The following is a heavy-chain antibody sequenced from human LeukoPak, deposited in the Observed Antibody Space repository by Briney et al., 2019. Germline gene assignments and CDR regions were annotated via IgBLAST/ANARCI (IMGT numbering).Heavy chain of an antibody. D-gene: IGHD5-12*01. CDR3: AKSYNGYESKPDY. V-gene: IGHV3-23*01. Sequence: GGSLRLSCAASGFTFSSYAMSWVRQAPGKGLEWVSSISNSGGRTFYPDSVKGRFTISRDNSKITLYLQMNSLRAEDTAVYYCAKSYNGYESKPDYWGQGTLVTVSP. CDR2: ISNSGGRT. CDR1: GFTFSSYA. J-gene: IGHJ4*02.